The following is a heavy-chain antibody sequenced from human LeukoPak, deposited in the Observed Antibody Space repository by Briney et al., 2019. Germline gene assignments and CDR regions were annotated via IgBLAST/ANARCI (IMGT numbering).Heavy chain of an antibody. J-gene: IGHJ6*04. V-gene: IGHV1-69*06. CDR1: GGTFSSYA. Sequence: GSSAKVSCKASGGTFSSYAISWVRQAPGQGLEWMGGIIPIFGTANYAQKFQGRVTITADKSTSTAYMELSSLRSEDTAVYYCASSPMVESSGWYAGYYYYGMDVWGKGTTVTVSS. CDR2: IIPIFGTA. D-gene: IGHD6-19*01. CDR3: ASSPMVESSGWYAGYYYYGMDV.